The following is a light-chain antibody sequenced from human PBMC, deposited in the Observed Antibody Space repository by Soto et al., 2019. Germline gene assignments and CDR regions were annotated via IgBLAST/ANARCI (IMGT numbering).Light chain of an antibody. V-gene: IGKV1-27*01. CDR3: QKYNTVPRT. CDR2: AAS. CDR1: QGISHF. Sequence: DIPMTQSPSSLSASVGDRVTITCRASQGISHFLAWYQQKPGKVPKLLIYAASIFQSGVPPRFSGSGSGTEFTLTISSLQPEDVATYYCQKYNTVPRTFGQGTKVEI. J-gene: IGKJ1*01.